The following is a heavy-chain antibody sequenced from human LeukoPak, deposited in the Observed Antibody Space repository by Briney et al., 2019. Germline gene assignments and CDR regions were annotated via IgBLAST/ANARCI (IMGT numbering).Heavy chain of an antibody. V-gene: IGHV3-30*18. CDR2: ISYDGSNK. J-gene: IGHJ4*02. D-gene: IGHD4-17*01. CDR1: GFTFSSYG. CDR3: AKGGTTVTTVTDYFDY. Sequence: GGSLRLSCAASGFTFSSYGMHWVRQAPGKGLEWVAVISYDGSNKYYADSVKGRFTISRDNSKNTLYLQMNSLRAEDTAVYYCAKGGTTVTTVTDYFDYWSQGTLVTVSS.